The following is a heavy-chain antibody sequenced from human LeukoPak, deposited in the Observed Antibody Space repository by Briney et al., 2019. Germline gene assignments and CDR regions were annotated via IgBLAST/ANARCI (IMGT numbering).Heavy chain of an antibody. V-gene: IGHV5-51*01. CDR2: IYPGDSDT. CDR3: ARPYYYDRSGLRPVYYFDF. CDR1: GYSFSSYW. J-gene: IGHJ4*02. Sequence: KSGESLKISCKGSGYSFSSYWIGWVRQMPGKGLEWMGIIYPGDSDTRYSPSFQGQVTISADKSISTAYLQWSSLKASDTAMYYCARPYYYDRSGLRPVYYFDFWGQGTLVTVSS. D-gene: IGHD3-22*01.